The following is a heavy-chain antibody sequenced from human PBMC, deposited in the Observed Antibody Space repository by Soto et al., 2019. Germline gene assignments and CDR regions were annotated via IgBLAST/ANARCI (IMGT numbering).Heavy chain of an antibody. CDR3: ARGYRSDIAAAGTGWFDP. CDR2: ISAYNGNT. Sequence: ASVKVSCKASGYTFTSYGISWVRQAPGQGLEWMGWISAYNGNTNYSQKLQGRVTITTGTSTSTAYMELRSLRSEDTAVYYCARGYRSDIAAAGTGWFDPWGQGTLVTVSS. J-gene: IGHJ5*02. D-gene: IGHD6-13*01. CDR1: GYTFTSYG. V-gene: IGHV1-18*01.